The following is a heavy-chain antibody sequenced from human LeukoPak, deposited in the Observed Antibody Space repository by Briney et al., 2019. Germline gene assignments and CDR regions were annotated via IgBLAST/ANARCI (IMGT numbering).Heavy chain of an antibody. Sequence: TSETLSLTCTVSGGSISSYYWSWIRQPPGKGLEWIGYIYYSGSTNYNPSLKSRVTISVDTSKNQFSLKLSSVTAADTAVYYCARRIYYYGSGSYYSHFDYWGQGTLVTVSS. V-gene: IGHV4-59*12. D-gene: IGHD3-10*01. CDR1: GGSISSYY. CDR3: ARRIYYYGSGSYYSHFDY. J-gene: IGHJ4*02. CDR2: IYYSGST.